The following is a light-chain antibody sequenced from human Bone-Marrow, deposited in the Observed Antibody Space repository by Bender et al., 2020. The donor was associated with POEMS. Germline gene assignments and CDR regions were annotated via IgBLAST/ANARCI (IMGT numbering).Light chain of an antibody. V-gene: IGLV3-1*01. CDR2: QDW. J-gene: IGLJ2*01. CDR1: RLGYKH. Sequence: SYELTQPASVSVSPGQTASVPCSGDRLGYKHICWYQQKPGQSPVLVIYQDWKRPSGIPERFSGSNSANTATLTISGTQAMDEADYYCQVWDNNVVIFGGGTKLTVL. CDR3: QVWDNNVVI.